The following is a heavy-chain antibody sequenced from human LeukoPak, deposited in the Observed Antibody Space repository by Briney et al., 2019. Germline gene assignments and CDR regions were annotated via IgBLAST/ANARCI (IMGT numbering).Heavy chain of an antibody. CDR1: GFTLSTYA. CDR2: TSGSGRNT. J-gene: IGHJ4*03. CDR3: AKDPGSNSYGSFDN. V-gene: IGHV3-23*01. D-gene: IGHD3-16*01. Sequence: GGSLRLSCAASGFTLSTYAMTWVRQAPGKGLEWVSSTSGSGRNTYYADSVKGRFTISRDNSKNTLYLQMNSLRAEDTAIYYCAKDPGSNSYGSFDNWGQGTLVTVSS.